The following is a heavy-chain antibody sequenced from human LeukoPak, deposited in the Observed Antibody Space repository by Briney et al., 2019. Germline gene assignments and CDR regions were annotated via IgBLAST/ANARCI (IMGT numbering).Heavy chain of an antibody. D-gene: IGHD1-20*01. Sequence: ASVKASCKASGGTFSSYAISWVRQAPGQGLEWMGGIIPIFGTANYAQEFQGRVTITADESTSTAYMELSSLRSEDTAVYYCARDPTYNWNYFDYWGQGTLVTVSS. CDR2: IIPIFGTA. J-gene: IGHJ4*02. CDR3: ARDPTYNWNYFDY. V-gene: IGHV1-69*13. CDR1: GGTFSSYA.